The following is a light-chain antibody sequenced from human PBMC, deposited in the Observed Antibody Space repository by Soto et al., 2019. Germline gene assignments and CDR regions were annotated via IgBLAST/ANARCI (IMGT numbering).Light chain of an antibody. Sequence: EIVMTQSPATLSVSPGERATLSCRASQSVSGNLAWYQQKPGQAPRLLIYRASTRANGIPARFSGSGSGAEFTLTISSLQSEDFAVYYCQQYNNWFSITFGQGTRLEIK. CDR1: QSVSGN. CDR2: RAS. CDR3: QQYNNWFSIT. V-gene: IGKV3-15*01. J-gene: IGKJ5*01.